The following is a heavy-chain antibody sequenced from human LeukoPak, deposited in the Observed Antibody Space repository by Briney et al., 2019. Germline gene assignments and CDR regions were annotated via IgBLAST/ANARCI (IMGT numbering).Heavy chain of an antibody. V-gene: IGHV7-4-1*02. D-gene: IGHD5-18*01. J-gene: IGHJ5*02. Sequence: EASVKVSCKASGYTFTSYAMNWVRQAPGQGLEWMGWINTNTGNPTYAQGSTGRFVFSLDTSVNTAYLQISSLKVDDTAVYYCAREGGSSGYSYGYNWFAPWGQGTLVTVSS. CDR1: GYTFTSYA. CDR3: AREGGSSGYSYGYNWFAP. CDR2: INTNTGNP.